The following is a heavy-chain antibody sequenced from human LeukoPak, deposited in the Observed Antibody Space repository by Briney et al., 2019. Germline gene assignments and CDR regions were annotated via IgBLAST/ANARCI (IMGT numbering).Heavy chain of an antibody. V-gene: IGHV3-21*04. CDR3: AKRPYSNRESHY. J-gene: IGHJ4*02. CDR1: GFTFSTYN. Sequence: GGSLRLSCAASGFTFSTYNMNWVRQAPGKGLEWVSSISTSSIYIYYADSVKGRFTISRDNSKNTLYLQMNSLRAEDTAVYYCAKRPYSNRESHYWGQGTLVTVSS. D-gene: IGHD4-11*01. CDR2: ISTSSIYI.